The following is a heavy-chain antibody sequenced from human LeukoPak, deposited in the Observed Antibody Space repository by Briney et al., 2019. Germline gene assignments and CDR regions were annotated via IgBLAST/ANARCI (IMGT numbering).Heavy chain of an antibody. CDR2: ISYDGSNK. J-gene: IGHJ3*02. CDR1: GFTFSSYA. D-gene: IGHD3-16*01. V-gene: IGHV3-30-3*01. Sequence: PGGSLRLSCAASGFTFSSYAMHWVRQAPGKGLEWVAVISYDGSNKYYADSVKDRFTISRDNSRNTLYLQMNSLRAEDTAVYYCAKDEGGSLEAPYPAFDIWGQGTMVAVSS. CDR3: AKDEGGSLEAPYPAFDI.